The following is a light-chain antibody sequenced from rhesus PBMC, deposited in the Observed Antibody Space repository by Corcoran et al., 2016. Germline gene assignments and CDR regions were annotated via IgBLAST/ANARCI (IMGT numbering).Light chain of an antibody. Sequence: DIQMTQSPSSLFASVGDTVNITCRARQRVSSWVDWSQQKPGKAPKLLNYKAFRLQSGVPSRFSGSGSGTDYTLTISSLQPEDFATYYYQQGYNTPYSFGQGTKVEIK. CDR3: QQGYNTPYS. CDR1: QRVSSW. J-gene: IGKJ2*01. V-gene: IGKV1-18*01. CDR2: KAF.